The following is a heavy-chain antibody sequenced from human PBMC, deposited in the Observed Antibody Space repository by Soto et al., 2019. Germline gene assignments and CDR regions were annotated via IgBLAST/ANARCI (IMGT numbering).Heavy chain of an antibody. CDR3: ARPYEYYDSSGYYV. D-gene: IGHD3-22*01. J-gene: IGHJ6*02. CDR2: IDPSDSYT. V-gene: IGHV5-10-1*01. Sequence: ESLTISCKGSGDSFTSYWISWVRQIPGKGLEWMGRIDPSDSYTNYSPSFQGHVTISADKSISTAYLQWSSLKASDTAMYYCARPYEYYDSSGYYVWGQGTTVTVSS. CDR1: GDSFTSYW.